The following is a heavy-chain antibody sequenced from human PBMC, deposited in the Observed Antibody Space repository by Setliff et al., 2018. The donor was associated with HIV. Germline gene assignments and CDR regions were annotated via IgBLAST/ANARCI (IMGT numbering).Heavy chain of an antibody. CDR3: ARGTIVVVPDAFDI. CDR2: INHSGIT. V-gene: IGHV4-34*01. D-gene: IGHD3-22*01. CDR1: GGSIGNFY. Sequence: PSETLSLTCSVSGGSIGNFYWSWIRQPPGKGLEWIGEINHSGITNYNPSLRSRVTISEDTSKNQFSLTLTSVTAADTAVYYCARGTIVVVPDAFDIWGQGTMVTVSS. J-gene: IGHJ3*02.